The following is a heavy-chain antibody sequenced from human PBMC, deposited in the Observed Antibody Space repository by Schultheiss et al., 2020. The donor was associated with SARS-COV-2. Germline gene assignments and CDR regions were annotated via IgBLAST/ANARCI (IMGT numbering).Heavy chain of an antibody. J-gene: IGHJ4*02. CDR1: GFTFSDHY. Sequence: GGSLRLSCAASGFTFSDHYMTWIRQAPGKGLEWVSSISSSSSYIYYADSVKGRFTISRDNAKNSLYLQMNSLRAEDTAVYYCARITRVATILLSDYWGQGTLVTVSS. D-gene: IGHD5-12*01. CDR3: ARITRVATILLSDY. CDR2: ISSSSSYI. V-gene: IGHV3-11*06.